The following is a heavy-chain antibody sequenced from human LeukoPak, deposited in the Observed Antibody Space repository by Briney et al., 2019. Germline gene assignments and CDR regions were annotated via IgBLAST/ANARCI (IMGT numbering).Heavy chain of an antibody. D-gene: IGHD6-6*01. V-gene: IGHV3-53*01. Sequence: PGGSLRLSCAASGFTVSSTYMSWVRQAPGKGLEWVSVIYSGGSTYYADSVKGRFTISRDNSKNTLYLQRNSLRAEDTAVYYCARDRLYSSSSEDYWGQGTLVTVSS. CDR2: IYSGGST. J-gene: IGHJ4*02. CDR1: GFTVSSTY. CDR3: ARDRLYSSSSEDY.